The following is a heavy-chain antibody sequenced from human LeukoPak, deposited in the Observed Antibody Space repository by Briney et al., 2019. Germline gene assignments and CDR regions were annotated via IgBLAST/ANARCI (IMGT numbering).Heavy chain of an antibody. J-gene: IGHJ5*02. D-gene: IGHD3-10*01. CDR2: IYTSGST. CDR3: AKNRGYGSGTLQNWFDP. CDR1: GGSISSGSYY. V-gene: IGHV4-61*02. Sequence: PSETLSLTCTVSGGSISSGSYYWSWIRQPAGKGLEWIGRIYTSGSTNYNPSLKSRVTISVDTSKNQFSLKLSSVTAADTAVYYCAKNRGYGSGTLQNWFDPWGQGTLVTVSS.